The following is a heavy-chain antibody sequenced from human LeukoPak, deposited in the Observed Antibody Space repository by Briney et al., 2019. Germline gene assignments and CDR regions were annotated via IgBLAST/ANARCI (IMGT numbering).Heavy chain of an antibody. V-gene: IGHV1-46*01. Sequence: ASVKVSCKASGYTFTNYYIHWVRQAPGQGLEWMGLINPSNHRTNYAQRFQGRVTMTRDMSTSTVYMELSSLRSEDTAVFYCARGVHVRKYDSNENCFDPWGQGTLVTVSS. J-gene: IGHJ5*02. D-gene: IGHD3-22*01. CDR1: GYTFTNYY. CDR2: INPSNHRT. CDR3: ARGVHVRKYDSNENCFDP.